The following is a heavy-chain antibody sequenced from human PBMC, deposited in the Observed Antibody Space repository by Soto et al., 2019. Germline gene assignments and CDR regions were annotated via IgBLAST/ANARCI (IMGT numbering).Heavy chain of an antibody. CDR3: ARQTGYCSGGSCYYYFDY. CDR1: GGSISSYY. Sequence: PETLSLTCTVSGGSISSYYWSWIRQPPGKGLEWIGYIYYSGSTNYNPSLKSRVTISVDTSKNQFSLKLSSVTAADTAVYYCARQTGYCSGGSCYYYFDYWGQGTLVTVSS. J-gene: IGHJ4*02. D-gene: IGHD2-15*01. CDR2: IYYSGST. V-gene: IGHV4-59*08.